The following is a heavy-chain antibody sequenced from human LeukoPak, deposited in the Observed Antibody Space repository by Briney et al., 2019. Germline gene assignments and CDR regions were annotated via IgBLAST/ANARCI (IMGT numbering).Heavy chain of an antibody. V-gene: IGHV1-69*01. D-gene: IGHD3-16*01. CDR1: GGTFRNYV. J-gene: IGHJ3*02. CDR3: ARVQGRISAWGAFDI. Sequence: QSGAEVKKPGSSVKVSCKASGGTFRNYVISWVRQAPGQGLEWMGGIIPIFGAANYGQSSQGRVTITADESTNTAYMELSSLRSDDTAVYYCARVQGRISAWGAFDIWGQGTEVTVSS. CDR2: IIPIFGAA.